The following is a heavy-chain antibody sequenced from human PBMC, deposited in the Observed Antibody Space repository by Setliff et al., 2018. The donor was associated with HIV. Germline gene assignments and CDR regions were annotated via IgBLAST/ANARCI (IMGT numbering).Heavy chain of an antibody. V-gene: IGHV1-8*02. D-gene: IGHD3-10*01. J-gene: IGHJ6*03. Sequence: GASVKVSCKASGYSFTNYDINWVRQATGQGLEWMGWMNTNTGNTGYAQKFQGRVTLTRSTSIGTAYMEVSSLRSEDTAVYYCAREGKFRYYYYMDVWGKGTTVTVSS. CDR1: GYSFTNYD. CDR3: AREGKFRYYYYMDV. CDR2: MNTNTGNT.